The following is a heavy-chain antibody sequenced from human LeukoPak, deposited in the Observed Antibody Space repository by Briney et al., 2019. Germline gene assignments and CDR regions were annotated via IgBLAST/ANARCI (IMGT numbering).Heavy chain of an antibody. J-gene: IGHJ4*02. V-gene: IGHV3-7*01. CDR3: ALSSTARGGFDS. Sequence: GGSLRLSCAASGFTFTTYWMSWVRQAPGKGLEWVANMNQDGSQNYYVDSVKGRFTISRDNAKNSLCLQMNSLRAEDTAVYYCALSSTARGGFDSWGQGTLVTVSS. CDR2: MNQDGSQN. CDR1: GFTFTTYW. D-gene: IGHD2-2*01.